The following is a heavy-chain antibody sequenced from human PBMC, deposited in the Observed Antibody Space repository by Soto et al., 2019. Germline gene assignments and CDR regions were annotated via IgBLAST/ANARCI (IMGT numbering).Heavy chain of an antibody. CDR2: ISGSGGST. CDR3: AKARYFDWFPPLFDY. CDR1: GFTVSSYA. J-gene: IGHJ4*02. Sequence: PGGSRRLFCAASGFTVSSYAMSWVRQAPGKGLEWVSAISGSGGSTYYADSVKGRFTISRDNSKNTLYLQMNSLRAEDTAVYYCAKARYFDWFPPLFDYWGQGTLVTVSS. V-gene: IGHV3-23*01. D-gene: IGHD3-9*01.